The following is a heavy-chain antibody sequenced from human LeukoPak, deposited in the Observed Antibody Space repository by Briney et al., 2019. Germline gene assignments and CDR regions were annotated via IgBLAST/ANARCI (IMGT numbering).Heavy chain of an antibody. D-gene: IGHD3-22*01. CDR1: GFSFSVYE. CDR2: IYYSGST. V-gene: IGHV4-59*01. CDR3: ARVRAKYDSSGYYYLRFFDY. J-gene: IGHJ4*02. Sequence: PGGSLRLSCAASGFSFSVYEMHWVRQAPGKGLEWIGYIYYSGSTNYNPSLKSRVTISVDTSKNQFSLKLSSVTAADMAVYYCARVRAKYDSSGYYYLRFFDYWGQGTLVTVSS.